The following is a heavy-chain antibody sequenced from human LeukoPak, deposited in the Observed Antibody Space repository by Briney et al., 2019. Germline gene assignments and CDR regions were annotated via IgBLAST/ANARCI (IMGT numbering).Heavy chain of an antibody. CDR2: INPSGGST. CDR1: GYTFTSYY. Sequence: ASVKVSCKASGYTFTSYYMHWVRQAPGQGLEWMGIINPSGGSTSYAQKFQGRVTMTRDTSTSTVYMELSSLRSEDAAVYYCARWLRQFRYFDYWGQGTLVTVSS. CDR3: ARWLRQFRYFDY. D-gene: IGHD5-12*01. J-gene: IGHJ4*02. V-gene: IGHV1-46*01.